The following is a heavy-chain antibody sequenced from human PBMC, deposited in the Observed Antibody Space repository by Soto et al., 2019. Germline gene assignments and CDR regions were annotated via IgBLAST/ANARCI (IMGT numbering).Heavy chain of an antibody. V-gene: IGHV3-23*01. J-gene: IGHJ4*02. Sequence: GGSLRLSCAASGFTFSSYAMSWVRQAPGKGLERVSAISGSGGSTYYADSVKGRFTISRDNSKNTLYLQMNSLRAEDTAVYYCAKSLAPLRYFDWFSYFAYWGQGTLVTVSS. D-gene: IGHD3-9*01. CDR3: AKSLAPLRYFDWFSYFAY. CDR1: GFTFSSYA. CDR2: ISGSGGST.